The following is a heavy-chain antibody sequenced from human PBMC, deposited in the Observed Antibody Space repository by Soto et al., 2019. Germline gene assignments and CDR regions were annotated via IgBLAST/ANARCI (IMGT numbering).Heavy chain of an antibody. J-gene: IGHJ5*02. CDR3: ARDKGNWISFPGPFDP. V-gene: IGHV3-30-3*01. CDR2: VSHDGRNE. D-gene: IGHD1-1*01. CDR1: GFTFSTYG. Sequence: QVQLVESGGGVVQPGRSLRLSCAASGFTFSTYGMRWVRQAPGKGLEWVAVVSHDGRNEYYADSVKGRFSISRDNSKNTMYVQMNSLRADDTAVYYCARDKGNWISFPGPFDPWGQGTLVTVSS.